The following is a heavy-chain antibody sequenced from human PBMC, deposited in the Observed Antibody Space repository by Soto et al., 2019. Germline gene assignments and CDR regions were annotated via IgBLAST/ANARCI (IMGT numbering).Heavy chain of an antibody. CDR1: GFTFSSSA. D-gene: IGHD3-10*01. J-gene: IGHJ3*02. V-gene: IGHV3-23*01. Sequence: GGSLRLSCAASGFTFSSSAMSWVRQAPGKRLEWVSAISGSGGSPYYADSVKGRFTISRDNYKKTLYLQMNSLRAEDTAVYFCALDYYGSGSYPNDAFDIWGQGTMVTVSS. CDR3: ALDYYGSGSYPNDAFDI. CDR2: ISGSGGSP.